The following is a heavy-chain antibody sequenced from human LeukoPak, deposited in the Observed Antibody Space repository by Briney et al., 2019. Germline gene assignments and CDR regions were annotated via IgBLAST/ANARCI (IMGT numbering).Heavy chain of an antibody. D-gene: IGHD3-3*01. J-gene: IGHJ3*02. CDR2: IYTSGST. V-gene: IGHV4-61*02. Sequence: PSETLSLTCTVSGGSISSGSYYWSWIRQPAGKGLGWIGRIYTSGSTNYNPSLKSRVTISVDTSKNQFSLKLSSVTAADTAVYYCAREVRIFGVVTFDAFDIWGQRTMVTVSS. CDR1: GGSISSGSYY. CDR3: AREVRIFGVVTFDAFDI.